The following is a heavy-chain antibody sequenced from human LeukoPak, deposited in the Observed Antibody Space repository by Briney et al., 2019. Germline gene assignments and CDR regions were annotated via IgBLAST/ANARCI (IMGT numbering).Heavy chain of an antibody. D-gene: IGHD1-26*01. V-gene: IGHV3-21*01. CDR1: AFSFSDYN. CDR2: ITSTGSYI. CDR3: ARDPYSGTYSDYYYYHMDV. J-gene: IGHJ6*03. Sequence: GGSLRLSCAASAFSFSDYNMNWVRQAPGKGLEWVSSITSTGSYIYYADSVKGRFTISRDNAKNSLFLQLNSLRAEDTAVYYCARDPYSGTYSDYYYYHMDVWGKGTTVTVSS.